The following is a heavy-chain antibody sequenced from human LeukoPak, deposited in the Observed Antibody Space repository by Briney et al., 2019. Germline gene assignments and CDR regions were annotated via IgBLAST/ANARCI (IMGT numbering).Heavy chain of an antibody. V-gene: IGHV1-69*06. CDR2: IIPIFGTA. CDR3: ARGRILWELPWKKHPFDY. D-gene: IGHD1-26*01. CDR1: GGTFSSHA. J-gene: IGHJ4*02. Sequence: GASVKVSCKASGGTFSSHAISWVRQAPGQGLEWMGGIIPIFGTANYAQKFQGRVTITADKSTSTAYMELSSLRSEDTAVYYCARGRILWELPWKKHPFDYWGQGTLVTVSS.